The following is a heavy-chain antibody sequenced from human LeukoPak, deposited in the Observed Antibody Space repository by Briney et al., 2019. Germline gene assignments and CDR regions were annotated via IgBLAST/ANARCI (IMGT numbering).Heavy chain of an antibody. Sequence: SETLSLTCTVSGGSISRYYWSWIRQPAGKGLEWIGRIYTNGSTNYNPSLKSRVTMSVDTSKNQFSLKLSSVTAADTAVYYCARESLYYYYYMDVWGKGTTVTVSS. CDR1: GGSISRYY. J-gene: IGHJ6*03. CDR2: IYTNGST. CDR3: ARESLYYYYYMDV. V-gene: IGHV4-4*07.